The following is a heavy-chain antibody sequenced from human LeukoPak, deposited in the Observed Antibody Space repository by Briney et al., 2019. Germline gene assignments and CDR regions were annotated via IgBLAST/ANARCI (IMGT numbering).Heavy chain of an antibody. J-gene: IGHJ4*02. CDR1: GFTFSSYA. D-gene: IGHD3-22*01. CDR3: AKLAYDSSGYPC. Sequence: GGSLRLSCAGSGFTFSSYAMSWVRQAPGKGLEWVSAISGSGGSTYYADSVKGRFTISRDNSKNTLFLQMNSLRADDTATYYCAKLAYDSSGYPCWGQGTLVTVSS. CDR2: ISGSGGST. V-gene: IGHV3-23*01.